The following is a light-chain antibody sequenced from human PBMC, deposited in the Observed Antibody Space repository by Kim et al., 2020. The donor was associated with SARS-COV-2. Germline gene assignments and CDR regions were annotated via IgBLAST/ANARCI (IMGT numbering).Light chain of an antibody. J-gene: IGLJ2*01. CDR1: SDDVGDYNF. Sequence: GESITISCAGTSDDVGDYNFVSWYQGHPGKAPKLMIYDVTTRPSGVSDRFSGSKSGNTASLTISGLQTEDEADYYCSSYTSINTLLFGGGTQLTVL. CDR3: SSYTSINTLL. CDR2: DVT. V-gene: IGLV2-14*04.